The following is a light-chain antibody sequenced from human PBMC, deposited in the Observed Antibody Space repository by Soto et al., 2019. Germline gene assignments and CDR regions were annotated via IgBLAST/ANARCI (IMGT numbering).Light chain of an antibody. CDR1: QSISNY. J-gene: IGKJ1*01. CDR2: AAF. CDR3: QQSYSSPHA. Sequence: DIQMTQSPSSLSASVGDRVTITCRASQSISNYLHWYQQKPGKAPTLLIYAAFTLQSGVPSRFSGSGSGTDFTLTINNLQPEDFAGYYCQQSYSSPHAFGQGTKVEIK. V-gene: IGKV1-39*01.